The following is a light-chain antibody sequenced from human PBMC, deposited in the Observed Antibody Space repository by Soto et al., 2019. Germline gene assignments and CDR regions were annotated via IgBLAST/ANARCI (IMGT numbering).Light chain of an antibody. Sequence: DIQMTQSPSSLSASVGDRVTITCRASQGIRNYLAWYQQKPGKVPKLLIYGASTLQSGVPSRFSGSESGTGFTFTISSLQAEDVAPYYCQNYNCAPKTFGQGTKVEIK. J-gene: IGKJ1*01. V-gene: IGKV1-27*01. CDR3: QNYNCAPKT. CDR1: QGIRNY. CDR2: GAS.